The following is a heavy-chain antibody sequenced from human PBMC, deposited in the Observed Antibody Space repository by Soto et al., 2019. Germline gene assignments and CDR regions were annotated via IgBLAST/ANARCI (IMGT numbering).Heavy chain of an antibody. Sequence: EVQLLESGGGLVQPGGSLRLSCAASGFTFSTYAMNWVRQAPGRGLEWVSSISGSGGRAYYADSVKGRFTIPRDNSKNTLYLQMNSLRAEDTAVYYCAKDMGVYSGSHWYFDLWGRGTLVTVSS. V-gene: IGHV3-23*01. CDR2: ISGSGGRA. J-gene: IGHJ2*01. CDR1: GFTFSTYA. D-gene: IGHD1-26*01. CDR3: AKDMGVYSGSHWYFDL.